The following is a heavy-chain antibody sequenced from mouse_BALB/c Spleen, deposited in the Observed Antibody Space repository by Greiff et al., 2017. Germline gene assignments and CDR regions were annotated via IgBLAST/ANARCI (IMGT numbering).Heavy chain of an antibody. CDR2: ISYSGST. Sequence: EVQLQESGPGLVKPSQSLSLTCTATGYSITSDYAWNLIRQFPGNKLEWMGYISYSGSTSYNPSLKSRISITRDTSKNQFFLQLNSVTTEDTATYYCAGPFYDGCYDYFDYWGQGTTLTVSS. J-gene: IGHJ2*01. V-gene: IGHV3-2*02. CDR3: AGPFYDGCYDYFDY. CDR1: GYSITSDYA. D-gene: IGHD2-3*01.